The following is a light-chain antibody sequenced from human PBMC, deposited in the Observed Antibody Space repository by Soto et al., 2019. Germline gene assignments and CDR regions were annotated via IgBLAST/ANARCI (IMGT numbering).Light chain of an antibody. CDR1: SSDVGDYNS. CDR3: CSYVGGYSYV. J-gene: IGLJ1*01. CDR2: DVS. Sequence: QSALTQPRSVTGSPGETDTVSCIGTSSDVGDYNSVCWYQQHPGKAPKLMIYDVSKRPSWAPDRFSGSKSGNTASLTMSRLQAEDEADYYCCSYVGGYSYVFGIGTKVTVL. V-gene: IGLV2-11*01.